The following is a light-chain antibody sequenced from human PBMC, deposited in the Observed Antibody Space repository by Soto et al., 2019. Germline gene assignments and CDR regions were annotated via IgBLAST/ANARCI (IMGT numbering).Light chain of an antibody. J-gene: IGKJ5*01. Sequence: DIQLTQSPSFLSASVGDRVTITCRASQGISSYLAWYQQKPGKAPKLLNYAASTLQSGVPSRFNGSGSGTEFTLTISSLQPEDFATYYCQQLNSYPTFGQGKRLEIK. V-gene: IGKV1-9*01. CDR1: QGISSY. CDR2: AAS. CDR3: QQLNSYPT.